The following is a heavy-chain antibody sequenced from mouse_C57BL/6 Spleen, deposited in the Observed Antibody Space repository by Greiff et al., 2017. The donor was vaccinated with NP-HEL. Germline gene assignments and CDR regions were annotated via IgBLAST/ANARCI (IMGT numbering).Heavy chain of an antibody. V-gene: IGHV1-82*01. CDR3: AREGDGYYERAMDY. D-gene: IGHD2-3*01. J-gene: IGHJ4*01. CDR1: GYAFSSSW. Sequence: QVQLQQSGPELVKPGASVKISCKASGYAFSSSWMNWVKQRPGQGLEWIGRIYPGDGDTNYNGKFKGKATLTADKSSSTAYLQLSSLTSEDSAVFFWAREGDGYYERAMDYWGQGTSVTVSS. CDR2: IYPGDGDT.